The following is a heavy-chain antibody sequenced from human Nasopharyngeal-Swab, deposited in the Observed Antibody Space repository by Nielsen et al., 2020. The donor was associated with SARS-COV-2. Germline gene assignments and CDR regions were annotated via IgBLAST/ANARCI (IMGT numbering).Heavy chain of an antibody. Sequence: WIRQPPGKGLEWIGEINHSGSTNYNPCLKSRVTISVDTSKNQFSLKLSSVTAADTAVYYCARGQGPRHYYDSSGYYYDVLGRGYYFDYWGQGTLVTVSS. J-gene: IGHJ4*02. CDR3: ARGQGPRHYYDSSGYYYDVLGRGYYFDY. V-gene: IGHV4-34*01. D-gene: IGHD3-22*01. CDR2: INHSGST.